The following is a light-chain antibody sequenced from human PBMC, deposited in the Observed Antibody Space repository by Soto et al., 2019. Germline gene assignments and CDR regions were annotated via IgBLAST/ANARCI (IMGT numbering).Light chain of an antibody. CDR2: DVS. CDR3: SSYTSSSTHVV. V-gene: IGLV2-14*01. Sequence: QAVVTQPASVSGSPGQSITISCTGTSSDVGGYNYVSWYQQHPGKAPKLMIYDVSNRPSGVSNRFTGPRSGNTASLTISGLQAEDEADYYCSSYTSSSTHVVFGGGTKVTVL. CDR1: SSDVGGYNY. J-gene: IGLJ2*01.